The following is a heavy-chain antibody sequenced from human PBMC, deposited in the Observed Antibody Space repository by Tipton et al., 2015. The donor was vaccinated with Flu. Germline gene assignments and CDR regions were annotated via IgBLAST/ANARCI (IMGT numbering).Heavy chain of an antibody. CDR3: ARSRAPYYYYAMDG. CDR1: GDSIRAYY. J-gene: IGHJ6*02. CDR2: IYDSGTT. Sequence: GLVKPSETLSLTCTVSGDSIRAYYWSWIRQSPGKGLEWIGYIYDSGTTNYNPSLRSRVTVSVNTSKNQFSLKLSSVTAADTAVYYCARSRAPYYYYAMDGWGQGTTVTVSS. V-gene: IGHV4-59*13.